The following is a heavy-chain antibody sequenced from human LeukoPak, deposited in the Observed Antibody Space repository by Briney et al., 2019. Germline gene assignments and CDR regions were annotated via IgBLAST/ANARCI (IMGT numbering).Heavy chain of an antibody. V-gene: IGHV3-48*01. CDR2: ISSSSSTI. J-gene: IGHJ5*02. D-gene: IGHD3-10*02. Sequence: ETLSLTCGVSGYSISSGYYWGWVRQAPGKGLEWVSYISSSSSTIYYADSVKGRFTISRDNAKNSLYLQMNSLRAEDTAVYYCAGYYYVSFDPWGQGTLVTVSS. CDR3: AGYYYVSFDP. CDR1: GYSISSGYY.